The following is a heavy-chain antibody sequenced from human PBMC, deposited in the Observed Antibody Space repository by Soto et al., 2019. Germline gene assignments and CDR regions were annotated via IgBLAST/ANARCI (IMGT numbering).Heavy chain of an antibody. J-gene: IGHJ6*02. V-gene: IGHV3-23*01. CDR3: AKVPIFGVVSRSYGMDV. Sequence: EVQLLESGGGLVQPGGSLRLSCAASGFTFSSYAMNWVRQAPGKGLEWVSAISGSGVSTYYADSVKGRFTISRDNSKNTRYLQMNSLRAEDTAVYYCAKVPIFGVVSRSYGMDVWGQGTTVTVSS. D-gene: IGHD3-3*02. CDR1: GFTFSSYA. CDR2: ISGSGVST.